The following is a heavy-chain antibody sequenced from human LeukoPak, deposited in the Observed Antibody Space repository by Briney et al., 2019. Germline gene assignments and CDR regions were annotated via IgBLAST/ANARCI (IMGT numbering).Heavy chain of an antibody. Sequence: SSETLSLTCTVSGGSISSYYWSWIRQPPGKGLEWIGYIYYSGSTNYNPSLKSRVTMPVDTSKNQFSLKLSSVTAADTAVYYCARDRILDAFDIWGQGTMVTVSS. V-gene: IGHV4-59*12. CDR3: ARDRILDAFDI. J-gene: IGHJ3*02. CDR1: GGSISSYY. CDR2: IYYSGST.